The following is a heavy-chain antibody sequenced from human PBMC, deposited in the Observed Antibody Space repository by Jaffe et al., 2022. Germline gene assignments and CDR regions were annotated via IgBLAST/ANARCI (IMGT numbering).Heavy chain of an antibody. CDR3: ARGGLLWFGELDYYYYYMDV. Sequence: QVQLVQSGAEVKKPGSSVKVSCKASGGTFSSYTISWVRQAPGQGLEWMGRIIPILGIANYAQKFQGRVTITADKSTSTAYMELSSLRSEDTAVYYCARGGLLWFGELDYYYYYMDVWGKGTTVTVSS. CDR2: IIPILGIA. V-gene: IGHV1-69*02. D-gene: IGHD3-10*01. J-gene: IGHJ6*03. CDR1: GGTFSSYT.